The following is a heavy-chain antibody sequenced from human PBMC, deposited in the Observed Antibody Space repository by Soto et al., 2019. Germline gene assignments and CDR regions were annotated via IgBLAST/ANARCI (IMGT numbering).Heavy chain of an antibody. CDR1: DGSISNFY. Sequence: SETLSLTCTVSDGSISNFYWSWIRQPPGKGLEWIGYISSSGNTNYNPSLKSRVSISVDTTKNQFSLNLTSVTAADTAVYYCARAPMVLTRSYFDSWGQGTPVTVSS. J-gene: IGHJ4*02. D-gene: IGHD3-22*01. CDR3: ARAPMVLTRSYFDS. CDR2: ISSSGNT. V-gene: IGHV4-59*01.